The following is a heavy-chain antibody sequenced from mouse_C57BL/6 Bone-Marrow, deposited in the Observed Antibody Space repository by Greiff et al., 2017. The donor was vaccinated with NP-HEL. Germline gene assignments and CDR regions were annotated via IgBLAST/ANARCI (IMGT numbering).Heavy chain of an antibody. D-gene: IGHD1-2*01. CDR1: GYTFTDYN. CDR3: ARTIRRGYYFDD. Sequence: EVQLQQSGPELVKPGASVKIPCKASGYTFTDYNMDWVKQSHGKSLEWIGDINPNNGGTIYNQKFKGKATLTVDKSSSTAYMELRSLTSEDTAVYYCARTIRRGYYFDDWGQGTTLTVAS. J-gene: IGHJ2*01. V-gene: IGHV1-18*01. CDR2: INPNNGGT.